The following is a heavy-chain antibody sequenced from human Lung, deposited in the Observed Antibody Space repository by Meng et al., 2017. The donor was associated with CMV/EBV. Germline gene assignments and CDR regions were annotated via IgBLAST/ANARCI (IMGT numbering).Heavy chain of an antibody. J-gene: IGHJ4*02. CDR2: IYYSGST. V-gene: IGHV4-39*01. D-gene: IGHD6-19*01. CDR1: SISSSSNY. Sequence: SISSSSNYWGWIRQPPGKGLEWIGSIYYSGSTYYNPSLKSRVTISVDTSKNQFSLKLSSVTAADTAVYYCARHPLGLWLVQSYFDYWGQGTLVTVSS. CDR3: ARHPLGLWLVQSYFDY.